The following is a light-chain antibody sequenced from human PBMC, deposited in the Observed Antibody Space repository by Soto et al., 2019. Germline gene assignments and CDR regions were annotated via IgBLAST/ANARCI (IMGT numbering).Light chain of an antibody. CDR1: ESVSSN. J-gene: IGKJ1*01. V-gene: IGKV3-15*01. Sequence: ETVMTQSPATLSVSPGERATLSCRASESVSSNLVWYQQKPGQAPRLLIYGASTRVTGIPARFSGSGSGTEFTITISSLQSEDFAVYYCLQYKNWPRTFGQGTKVEIK. CDR3: LQYKNWPRT. CDR2: GAS.